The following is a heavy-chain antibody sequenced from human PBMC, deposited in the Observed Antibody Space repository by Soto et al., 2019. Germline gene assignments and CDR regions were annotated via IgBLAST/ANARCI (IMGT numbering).Heavy chain of an antibody. CDR1: GGAIGCYY. D-gene: IGHD6-19*01. J-gene: IGHJ5*02. CDR2: FSYSGST. CDR3: ARHGYDSGWFFFDP. V-gene: IGHV4-59*08. Sequence: PSETLSLTVSLSGGAIGCYYWSWIRQPPGKALEWIGYFSYSGSTDYDPALKSRVSISIDTSKNQFSLKMISVTAAHTAVYYCARHGYDSGWFFFDPWGQGALVTVPS.